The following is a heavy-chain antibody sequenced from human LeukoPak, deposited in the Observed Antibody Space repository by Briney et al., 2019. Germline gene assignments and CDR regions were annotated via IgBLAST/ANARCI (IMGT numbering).Heavy chain of an antibody. CDR3: ARERLSLVATHYYYYYMDV. D-gene: IGHD3-9*01. CDR2: INYSGSN. V-gene: IGHV4-34*01. CDR1: GGSFSGYY. Sequence: SETLSLTCAVYGGSFSGYYWRWIRQPPGKGLEGGGEINYSGSNNYNTSLKRRVNIAEETSNTQFSLKLSSVTAADTAVYYCARERLSLVATHYYYYYMDVWGKGTTVTVSS. J-gene: IGHJ6*03.